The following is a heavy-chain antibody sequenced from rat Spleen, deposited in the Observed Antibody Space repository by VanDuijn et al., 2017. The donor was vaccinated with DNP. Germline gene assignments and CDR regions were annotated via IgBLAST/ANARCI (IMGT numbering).Heavy chain of an antibody. V-gene: IGHV5-25*01. CDR1: GFTFSDYY. CDR3: AGRPPPTRGPFDY. D-gene: IGHD1-4*01. J-gene: IGHJ2*01. Sequence: EVQLVESGGGLVQPGRSMKLSCAASGFTFSDYYMAWVRQAPKKGLEWIASITNTGGSTFYPDSVKGRFTVSRDNARSTLYLQMDSLRSEDTAAYYCAGRPPPTRGPFDYWGQGVTVTVSS. CDR2: ITNTGGST.